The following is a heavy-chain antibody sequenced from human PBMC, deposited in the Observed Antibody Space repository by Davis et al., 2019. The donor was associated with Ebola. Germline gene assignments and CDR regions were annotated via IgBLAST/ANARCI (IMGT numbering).Heavy chain of an antibody. D-gene: IGHD1-20*01. CDR2: INHSGST. CDR3: ARGNYSYNWNDVDYYDMDV. J-gene: IGHJ6*02. V-gene: IGHV4-34*01. CDR1: GGSFSSHY. Sequence: PSETLSLTCAVNGGSFSSHYWSWIRQPPGKGLEWIGEINHSGSTNYNPSLKSRVTLSVDTSKNQFSLKLSSVTAADTAVYYCARGNYSYNWNDVDYYDMDVWGQGTTVTVSS.